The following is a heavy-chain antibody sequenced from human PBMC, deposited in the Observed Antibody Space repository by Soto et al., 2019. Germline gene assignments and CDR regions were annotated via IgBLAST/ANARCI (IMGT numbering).Heavy chain of an antibody. J-gene: IGHJ4*02. Sequence: PSETLSLTCTVSGGSVSSEHYYWNWIRQPPGKGLEWIGYFFYTGSTNYNPSLESRLTMSVDVSKNHFSLGLNSVTAADTAVYYCAGGTDGKKVAYWGQGALVTVSS. CDR2: FFYTGST. V-gene: IGHV4-61*03. CDR3: AGGTDGKKVAY. D-gene: IGHD5-12*01. CDR1: GGSVSSEHYY.